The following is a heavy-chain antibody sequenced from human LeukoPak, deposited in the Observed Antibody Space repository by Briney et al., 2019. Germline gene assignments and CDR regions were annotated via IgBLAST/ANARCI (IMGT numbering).Heavy chain of an antibody. CDR1: GGSISSYY. D-gene: IGHD2/OR15-2a*01. J-gene: IGHJ5*02. V-gene: IGHV4-59*01. CDR3: TSVTGLNWFDP. CDR2: IYYSGST. Sequence: KTSETLSLTCTDSGGSISSYYWSWIRQPPGKGLEWIGYIYYSGSTNYNPSLKSRVTISVDTSKNQFSLKLSSVTAADTAVYYCTSVTGLNWFDPWGQGTLVTVSS.